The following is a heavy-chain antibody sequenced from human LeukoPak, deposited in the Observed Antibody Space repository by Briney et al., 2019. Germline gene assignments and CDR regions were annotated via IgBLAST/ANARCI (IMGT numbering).Heavy chain of an antibody. CDR1: GYTFTSYY. J-gene: IGHJ6*03. CDR2: INPSGGST. CDR3: ARDLFWSGYAAGPSYHYYYMDV. D-gene: IGHD3-3*01. V-gene: IGHV1-46*01. Sequence: ASVKVSCKASGYTFTSYYMHWVRQAPGQGLEWVGIINPSGGSTSYAQKFQGRVTITRDTSTSTVYMELSSLRSEDTAVYYCARDLFWSGYAAGPSYHYYYMDVWGKGTTVTVSS.